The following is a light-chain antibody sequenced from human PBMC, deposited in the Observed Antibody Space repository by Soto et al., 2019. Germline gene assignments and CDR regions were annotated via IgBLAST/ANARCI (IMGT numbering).Light chain of an antibody. CDR1: QSVSTNY. J-gene: IGKJ1*01. CDR3: QHYCSSSWT. V-gene: IGKV3-20*01. CDR2: DAS. Sequence: EIVLTQSPGTLSLSLGERATLSCRASQSVSTNYLAWYQQKPGQAPRLLIYDASRRAAGVPDRFGGSGSGTDFTLSITRLEPEDFAVYYCQHYCSSSWTFGQGTKVEIK.